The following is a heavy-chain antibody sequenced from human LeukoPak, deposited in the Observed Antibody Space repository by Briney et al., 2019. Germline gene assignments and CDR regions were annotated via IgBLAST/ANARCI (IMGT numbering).Heavy chain of an antibody. CDR3: ARGPAGVPYWNYAPYFDY. D-gene: IGHD1-7*01. CDR2: INHSGST. Sequence: SETLSFTCAVYGGSFSGYYWSWIRQPPGKGLEWIGEINHSGSTNYNPSLKSRVTISVDTSKNQFSLKLSSVTAADTAVYYCARGPAGVPYWNYAPYFDYWGQGTLVTVSS. CDR1: GGSFSGYY. V-gene: IGHV4-34*01. J-gene: IGHJ4*02.